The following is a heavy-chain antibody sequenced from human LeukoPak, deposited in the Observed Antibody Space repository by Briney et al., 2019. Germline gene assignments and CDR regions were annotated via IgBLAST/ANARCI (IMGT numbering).Heavy chain of an antibody. CDR2: ISHSGAT. CDR1: GGSLSGYH. J-gene: IGHJ5*02. D-gene: IGHD3-22*01. Sequence: PSETLSLTCAVYGGSLSGYHWSWIRQPPGKGLEWIGEISHSGATNYTPSLKSRVTISLDTSENHFSLSLTSVTAADTAVYYCARVPDLTSILITRTTCRSTYNWFDPWGQGTLVTVSS. V-gene: IGHV4-34*01. CDR3: ARVPDLTSILITRTTCRSTYNWFDP.